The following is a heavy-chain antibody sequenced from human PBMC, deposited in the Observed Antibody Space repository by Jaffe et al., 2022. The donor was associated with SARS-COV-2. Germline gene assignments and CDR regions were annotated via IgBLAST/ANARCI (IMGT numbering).Heavy chain of an antibody. J-gene: IGHJ3*02. CDR3: AKDILTVAGTEGDALDI. CDR1: GFTFTKYG. D-gene: IGHD6-19*01. Sequence: QVQLVESGGGVVQPGRSLRLSCAASGFTFTKYGMHWVRQAPGKGLEWVAVISYDGSNKYYADSVKGRFTISRDNSKNTLFLQINSLRAEDMAVYYCAKDILTVAGTEGDALDIWGQGTMVSVSS. CDR2: ISYDGSNK. V-gene: IGHV3-30*18.